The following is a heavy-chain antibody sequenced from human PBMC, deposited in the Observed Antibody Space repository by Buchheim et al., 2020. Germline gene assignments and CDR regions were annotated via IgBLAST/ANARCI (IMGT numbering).Heavy chain of an antibody. V-gene: IGHV3-33*03. CDR2: IWYNGSNK. J-gene: IGHJ5*01. Sequence: QVQLVESGGGVVQPGRSLRLSCAASGFTFSSHAMHWVRQAPGKGLEWVAMIWYNGSNKYHADSVKGRFTISRDNAKSSLFLEMKSLGAEDTAIYYCAKSSGWFDSWGQGTL. CDR3: AKSSGWFDS. D-gene: IGHD3-22*01. CDR1: GFTFSSHA.